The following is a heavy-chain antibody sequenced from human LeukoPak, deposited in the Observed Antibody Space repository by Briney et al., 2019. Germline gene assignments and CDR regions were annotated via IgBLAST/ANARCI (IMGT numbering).Heavy chain of an antibody. V-gene: IGHV3-11*01. CDR2: ISSSGSTI. D-gene: IGHD3-22*01. Sequence: GGSLRLSCAASGFTFSDYYMSWIRQAPGKGLEWVSYISSSGSTIYYADSVKGRFTISRDNAKNSLYLQMNSLRAEDTAVYYCARVPDYYDSSGYYYGMDVWGQGTTVTVSS. CDR3: ARVPDYYDSSGYYYGMDV. CDR1: GFTFSDYY. J-gene: IGHJ6*02.